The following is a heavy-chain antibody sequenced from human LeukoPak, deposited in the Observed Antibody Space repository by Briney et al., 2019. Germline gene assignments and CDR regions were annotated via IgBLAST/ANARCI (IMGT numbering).Heavy chain of an antibody. Sequence: GGSLRLSCAASGFTFNTYAMSWVRQAPGKGLEWVSAISGSGGSTYYADSVKGRFSISRDNSKNTLYLQMNSLRAEDTAVYYCAKGGTIRAMHFDYWGQGTLVTVSS. V-gene: IGHV3-23*01. CDR3: AKGGTIRAMHFDY. D-gene: IGHD5-12*01. CDR1: GFTFNTYA. CDR2: ISGSGGST. J-gene: IGHJ4*02.